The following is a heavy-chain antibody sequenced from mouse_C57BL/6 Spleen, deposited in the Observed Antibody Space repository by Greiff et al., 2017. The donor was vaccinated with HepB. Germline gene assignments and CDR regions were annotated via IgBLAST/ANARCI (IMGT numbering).Heavy chain of an antibody. J-gene: IGHJ3*01. CDR1: GYTFTSYW. Sequence: VQLQQSGAELAKPGASVKLSCKASGYTFTSYWMHWVKQRPGQGLDWIGHINPSSGYTKYNQKFKDKATLTADKSSSTAYMQLSSLTYEDSAVYYCARPGSSSWVADWGQGTLVTVSA. V-gene: IGHV1-7*01. CDR3: ARPGSSSWVAD. D-gene: IGHD1-1*01. CDR2: INPSSGYT.